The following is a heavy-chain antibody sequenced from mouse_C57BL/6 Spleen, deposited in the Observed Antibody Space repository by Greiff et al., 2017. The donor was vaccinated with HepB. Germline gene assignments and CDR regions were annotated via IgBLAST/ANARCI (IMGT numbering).Heavy chain of an antibody. V-gene: IGHV1-9*01. Sequence: QVQLQQSGAELMKPGASVKLSCKATGYTFTGYWIEWVKQRPGHGLEWIGEILPGSGSTNYNEKFKGKATLTADTSTNTAYMQISSLTTENSAIYYSAREEAYWGEGTLVTVSA. CDR2: ILPGSGST. CDR1: GYTFTGYW. CDR3: AREEAY. J-gene: IGHJ3*01.